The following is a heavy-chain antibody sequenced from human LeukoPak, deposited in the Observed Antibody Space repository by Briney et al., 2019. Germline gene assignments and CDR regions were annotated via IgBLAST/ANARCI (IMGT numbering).Heavy chain of an antibody. CDR2: ISSSGSTI. Sequence: GGSLRLSCAASGFTFSSYSMNWVRQAPGKGLEWVSYISSSGSTIYYADSVKGRFTISRDNAKNSLYLQMNSLRAEDTAVYYCASYIGMATSPNDYWGQGTLVTVSS. CDR1: GFTFSSYS. CDR3: ASYIGMATSPNDY. J-gene: IGHJ4*02. V-gene: IGHV3-48*04. D-gene: IGHD5-12*01.